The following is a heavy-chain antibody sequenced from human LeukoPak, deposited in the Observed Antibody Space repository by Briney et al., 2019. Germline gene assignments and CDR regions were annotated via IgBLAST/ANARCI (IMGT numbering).Heavy chain of an antibody. J-gene: IGHJ4*02. D-gene: IGHD6-13*01. CDR2: INLSGGST. CDR3: ARGGGDIAARRDHVDY. V-gene: IGHV1-46*01. CDR1: GSTFTSYY. Sequence: GASVQCSCQASGSTFTSYYMHWVRQAPGQGLAWMGIINLSGGSTSYAQKLQGRVTMIRDMSTSTVYMELSSLRSEDTAVYYCARGGGDIAARRDHVDYWGQGTLVTVSS.